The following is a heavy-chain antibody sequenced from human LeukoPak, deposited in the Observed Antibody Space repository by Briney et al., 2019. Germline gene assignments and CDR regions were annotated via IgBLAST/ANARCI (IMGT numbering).Heavy chain of an antibody. V-gene: IGHV3-15*01. J-gene: IGHJ6*03. Sequence: PGGSLSLSCAAAGFTFSNAWMSWVRQAPGKGREWVGRIKSKTDGGTTDYAAPVKGRFTISRDDSKNTLYLQMNSLKTEDTDVYYCTTDLWAAAEAGVSYMDVWGKGTTVTVSS. CDR3: TTDLWAAAEAGVSYMDV. CDR2: IKSKTDGGTT. D-gene: IGHD6-13*01. CDR1: GFTFSNAW.